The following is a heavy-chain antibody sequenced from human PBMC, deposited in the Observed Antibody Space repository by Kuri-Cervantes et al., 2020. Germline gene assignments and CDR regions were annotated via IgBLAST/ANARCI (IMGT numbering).Heavy chain of an antibody. Sequence: ASFKVSCKASGDTFTSYDINWVRQATGQGLEWMGWMNPNSGNTGYAQKFQGRVSMTTDTSTSTVYMELRSLRSADTAVYYCVRDYDESSGYWYDVFDVWGQGTMVTVSS. CDR1: GDTFTSYD. V-gene: IGHV1-8*01. CDR3: VRDYDESSGYWYDVFDV. D-gene: IGHD3-22*01. CDR2: MNPNSGNT. J-gene: IGHJ3*01.